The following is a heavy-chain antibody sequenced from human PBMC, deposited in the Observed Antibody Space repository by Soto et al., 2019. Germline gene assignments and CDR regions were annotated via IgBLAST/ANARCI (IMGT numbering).Heavy chain of an antibody. CDR1: GGTISSYA. Sequence: QVQLVQSGAEVKKPGSSVKVSCKASGGTISSYAISWVRQAPGQGLEWMGGIIPIFGTANYAQKFQGRVTITADESTSTAYMELSSLRSEDTAVYYCARDATMVRGVISALSWFDPWGQGTLVTVSS. J-gene: IGHJ5*02. V-gene: IGHV1-69*01. D-gene: IGHD3-10*01. CDR3: ARDATMVRGVISALSWFDP. CDR2: IIPIFGTA.